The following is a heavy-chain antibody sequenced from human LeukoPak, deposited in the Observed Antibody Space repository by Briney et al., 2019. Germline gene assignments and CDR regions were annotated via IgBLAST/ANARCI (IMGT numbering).Heavy chain of an antibody. CDR1: GGSISSGGYY. CDR2: IYYSGST. D-gene: IGHD2-15*01. J-gene: IGHJ3*02. CDR3: VRDIVVVVAATKARHGAFDI. Sequence: SETLSLTCTVSGGSISSGGYYWSWIRQHPGKGLEWIGYIYYSGSTYYNPSLKSRVTISVDTSKNQFSLKLSSVTAVDTAVYYCVRDIVVVVAATKARHGAFDIWGQGTMVTVSS. V-gene: IGHV4-31*03.